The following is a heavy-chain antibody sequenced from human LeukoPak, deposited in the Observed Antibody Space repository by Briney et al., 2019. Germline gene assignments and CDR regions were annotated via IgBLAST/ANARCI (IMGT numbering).Heavy chain of an antibody. CDR3: AKWGATGEYFDY. CDR1: GFTFSSYW. CDR2: IKQDGSEK. V-gene: IGHV3-7*03. J-gene: IGHJ4*02. Sequence: GGSLRLSCAASGFTFSSYWMSWVGQAPGKGLEWVSNIKQDGSEKYYVDSVKGRFTISRDNAKNSLYLQMNSLRAEDTAVYYCAKWGATGEYFDYWGQGTLVTVSS. D-gene: IGHD1-26*01.